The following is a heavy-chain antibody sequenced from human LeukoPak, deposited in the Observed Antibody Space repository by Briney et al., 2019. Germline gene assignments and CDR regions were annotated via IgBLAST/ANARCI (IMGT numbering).Heavy chain of an antibody. CDR3: ARVGYSGYDWDPDYYYYYMDV. CDR2: IYYSGST. D-gene: IGHD5-12*01. Sequence: SETLSLTCTVSGGSISSYYWSWIRQPPGKGLEWIGYIYYSGSTNYNPSLKSRVTISVDTSKNQFSLKLSSVTAADTAVYYCARVGYSGYDWDPDYYYYYMDVCGKGTTVTVSS. V-gene: IGHV4-59*01. J-gene: IGHJ6*03. CDR1: GGSISSYY.